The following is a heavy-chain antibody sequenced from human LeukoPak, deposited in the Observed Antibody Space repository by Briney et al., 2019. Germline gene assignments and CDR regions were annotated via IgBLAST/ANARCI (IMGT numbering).Heavy chain of an antibody. CDR1: GFSFSDYA. V-gene: IGHV3-23*01. CDR3: AKRGVVIRVILVGFHKEAYYFES. Sequence: GGSLRLSCAASGFSFSDYAMYWVRQAPGKGLQWVSTIYASGGATYYADSVEGRFTISRDNSKNTFYLQMNSLRAEDTAVYYCAKRGVVIRVILVGFHKEAYYFESWGQGALVTVSS. J-gene: IGHJ4*02. CDR2: IYASGGAT. D-gene: IGHD3-22*01.